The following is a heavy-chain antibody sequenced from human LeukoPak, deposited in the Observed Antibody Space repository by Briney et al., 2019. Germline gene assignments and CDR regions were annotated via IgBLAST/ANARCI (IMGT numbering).Heavy chain of an antibody. CDR3: ARVMGVIGAFDI. Sequence: GGSLRLSCAASGFTFTSSWMSWVRQAPGKGLEWVANIKQDGSEKYYVDSVKGRFTISRDNAKNSLYLQMNSLRAEDTAVYYCARVMGVIGAFDIWGQGTMVTVSS. J-gene: IGHJ3*02. D-gene: IGHD3-10*01. V-gene: IGHV3-7*01. CDR1: GFTFTSSW. CDR2: IKQDGSEK.